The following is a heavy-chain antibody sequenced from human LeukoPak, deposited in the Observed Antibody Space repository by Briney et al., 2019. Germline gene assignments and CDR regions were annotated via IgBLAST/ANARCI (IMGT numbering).Heavy chain of an antibody. CDR2: MNPNSGNT. J-gene: IGHJ4*02. CDR1: GYTFTSYD. D-gene: IGHD1-26*01. V-gene: IGHV1-8*03. Sequence: ASVKVSCKASGYTFTSYDINWVRQATGQELEWMGWMNPNSGNTGYAQKFQGRVTITRNTSISTAYMELSSLRSKDTAVYYCARGPQWEPLDYWGQGTLVTVSS. CDR3: ARGPQWEPLDY.